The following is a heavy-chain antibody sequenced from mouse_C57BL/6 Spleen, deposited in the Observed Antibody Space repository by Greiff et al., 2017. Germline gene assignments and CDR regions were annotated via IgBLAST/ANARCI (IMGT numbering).Heavy chain of an antibody. D-gene: IGHD1-1*01. CDR2: IYPGDGDT. CDR3: ARHYYGSRECFDY. J-gene: IGHJ2*01. V-gene: IGHV1-82*01. CDR1: GYAFSSSW. Sequence: QVQLQQSGPELVKPGASVKISCKASGYAFSSSWMNWVKQRPGKGLEWIGRIYPGDGDTNYNGKFKGKATLTADKSSSTAYMQLSSLTSEDSAVYFCARHYYGSRECFDYWGQGNTLTVSS.